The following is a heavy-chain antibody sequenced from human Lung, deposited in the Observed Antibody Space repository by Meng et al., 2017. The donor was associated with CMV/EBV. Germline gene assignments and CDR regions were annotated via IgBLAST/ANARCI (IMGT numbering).Heavy chain of an antibody. Sequence: GHQQESGPGLVKSSTTLSLTCTVSGGSISSGGYYWSWIRQHPGKGLEWIGYIHSSGSTYYNPSLRSRLTISVDTSKNQFSPKLSSVTAADTAVYYCARASYGSGSPLGESWFDPWGQGTLVTVSS. CDR2: IHSSGST. CDR1: GGSISSGGYY. V-gene: IGHV4-31*03. CDR3: ARASYGSGSPLGESWFDP. J-gene: IGHJ5*02. D-gene: IGHD3-10*01.